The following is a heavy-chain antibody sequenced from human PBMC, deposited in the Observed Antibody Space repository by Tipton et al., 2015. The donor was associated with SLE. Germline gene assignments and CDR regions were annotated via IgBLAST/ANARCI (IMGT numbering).Heavy chain of an antibody. V-gene: IGHV4-59*11. Sequence: LRLSCTVSGGSISSHYWSWIRQPPGKGLEWIGYIYYSGSTNYNPSLKSRVTISVDTSKNQFSLKLSSVTAADTAVYYCASSALSVVVVTHAFDIWGQGTMVTVSS. J-gene: IGHJ3*02. CDR2: IYYSGST. D-gene: IGHD3-22*01. CDR3: ASSALSVVVVTHAFDI. CDR1: GGSISSHY.